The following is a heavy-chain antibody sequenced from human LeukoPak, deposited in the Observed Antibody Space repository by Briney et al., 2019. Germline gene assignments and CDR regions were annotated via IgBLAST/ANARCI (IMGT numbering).Heavy chain of an antibody. V-gene: IGHV3-30*18. CDR3: AKDYGESSSWLYYFDY. Sequence: PGGSLRLSCAASGFTFSSYGMHWVRQAPGKGLEWVAVISYDGSNKYYADSVKGRFTISRDNSKNTLYLQMNSLRAEDTAVYYCAKDYGESSSWLYYFDYWGQGTLVTVSS. J-gene: IGHJ4*02. CDR2: ISYDGSNK. CDR1: GFTFSSYG. D-gene: IGHD6-13*01.